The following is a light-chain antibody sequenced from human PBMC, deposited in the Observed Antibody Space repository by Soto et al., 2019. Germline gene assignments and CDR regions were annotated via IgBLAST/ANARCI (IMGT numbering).Light chain of an antibody. CDR1: QGISNY. J-gene: IGKJ5*01. V-gene: IGKV1-16*02. CDR2: DAS. Sequence: DIQMTQCPSSLSASVGDRVTITCRASQGISNYLAWYQQKPGKAPKSLIYDASSLRSGVPSKFSGSGFGTEFTLTISSLQPEDFATYYCQQYSTYPLTFGQGTRVEIK. CDR3: QQYSTYPLT.